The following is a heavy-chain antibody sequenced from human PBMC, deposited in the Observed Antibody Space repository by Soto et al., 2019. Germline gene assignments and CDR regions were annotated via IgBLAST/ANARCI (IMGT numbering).Heavy chain of an antibody. D-gene: IGHD3-9*01. J-gene: IGHJ6*03. V-gene: IGHV3-9*01. CDR3: ATDGVSLGYFYYMDV. CDR1: GFTFDDYA. CDR2: ISWNGRSK. Sequence: EVQLVESGGALVQPGRSLRLSCAASGFTFDDYAMHWVRQAPGKGLEWVSGISWNGRSKAYAASVEGRFTISKDSASNSLYQQMDSLRSEDTALYYCATDGVSLGYFYYMDVWGKGTTVTVSS.